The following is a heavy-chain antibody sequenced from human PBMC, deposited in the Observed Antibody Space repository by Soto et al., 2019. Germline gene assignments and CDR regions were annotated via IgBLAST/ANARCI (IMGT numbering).Heavy chain of an antibody. D-gene: IGHD4-17*01. J-gene: IGHJ4*02. CDR1: EFSVSTTF. CDR3: ATGPRNGDCAS. CDR2: TYVSGST. Sequence: GGSLRLSCAASEFSVSTTFLIWVRQAPGKGLQWVAVTYVSGSTYYADSVMDRFTISRDKSKNTLYLQMKSLRVEDTAVYYCATGPRNGDCASWGQGTLVTVSS. V-gene: IGHV3-66*01.